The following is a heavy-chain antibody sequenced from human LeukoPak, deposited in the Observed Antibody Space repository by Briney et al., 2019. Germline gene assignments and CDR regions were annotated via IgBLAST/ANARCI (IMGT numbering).Heavy chain of an antibody. J-gene: IGHJ4*02. CDR1: GGTFSSYA. CDR3: ARGPYDSSGYYYKNDY. V-gene: IGHV1-69*13. Sequence: SVKVSCKASGGTFSSYAISWVRQAPGQGLEWMGGIIPIFGTANYAQKFQGRVTITADESTSTAYMELSSLRSEDTAVYYCARGPYDSSGYYYKNDYWGQGTLVTVSS. CDR2: IIPIFGTA. D-gene: IGHD3-22*01.